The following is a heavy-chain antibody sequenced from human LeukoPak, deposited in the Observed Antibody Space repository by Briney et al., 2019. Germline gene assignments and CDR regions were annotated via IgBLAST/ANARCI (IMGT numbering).Heavy chain of an antibody. J-gene: IGHJ6*02. V-gene: IGHV3-33*01. CDR3: ARFRKHGIDV. CDR2: IWYDGSNK. CDR1: GFTFSSYG. Sequence: GGSLRLSCAASGFTFSSYGMHWVRQAPGKGLEWVAVIWYDGSNKYYADSVNGRFTISRDNYKNTLYLQMNSPRAEDTAVYCCARFRKHGIDVWGQGTTVTVSS.